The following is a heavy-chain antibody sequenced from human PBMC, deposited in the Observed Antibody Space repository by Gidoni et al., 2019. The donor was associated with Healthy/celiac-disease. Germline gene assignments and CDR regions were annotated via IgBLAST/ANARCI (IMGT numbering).Heavy chain of an antibody. Sequence: QVQLVQSGAEVKKPGASVKVSCKASGYTFTSYGISWVRQAPGQGLEWMGWISAYNGNTNYAQKLQGRVTMTTDTSTSTAYMELRSLRSDDTAVYYCARGYLEQLWLGYYYYYYMDVWGKGTTVTVSS. CDR3: ARGYLEQLWLGYYYYYYMDV. CDR1: GYTFTSYG. J-gene: IGHJ6*03. D-gene: IGHD5-18*01. V-gene: IGHV1-18*01. CDR2: ISAYNGNT.